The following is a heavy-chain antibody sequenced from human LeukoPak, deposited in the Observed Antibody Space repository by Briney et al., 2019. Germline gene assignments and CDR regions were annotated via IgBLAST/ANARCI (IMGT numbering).Heavy chain of an antibody. CDR1: GFTFSRHS. CDR2: IRSKAYGGTT. J-gene: IGHJ4*02. V-gene: IGHV3-49*04. D-gene: IGHD2-15*01. Sequence: PGGSLRLSCAASGFTFSRHSINWVRQAPGKGLEWVGFIRSKAYGGTTEYAASVKGRFTISRDDSKSIAYLQMNSLKTEDTAVYYCTREGEYCSGGSCHGYYFDYWGQGTLVTVSS. CDR3: TREGEYCSGGSCHGYYFDY.